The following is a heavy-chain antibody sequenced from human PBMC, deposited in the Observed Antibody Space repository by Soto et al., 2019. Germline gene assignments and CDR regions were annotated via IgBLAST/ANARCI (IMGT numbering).Heavy chain of an antibody. V-gene: IGHV1-46*03. CDR1: GYTFTSYY. CDR2: INPSGGST. J-gene: IGHJ4*02. Sequence: ASVKVSCKASGYTFTSYYMHWVRQAPGQGLEWMGIINPSGGSTSYAQKFQGRVTMTRDTSTSTVYMELSSLRSEDTAVYYCARDPAADTREKYYFDYWGQGTLVTVSS. D-gene: IGHD2-2*02. CDR3: ARDPAADTREKYYFDY.